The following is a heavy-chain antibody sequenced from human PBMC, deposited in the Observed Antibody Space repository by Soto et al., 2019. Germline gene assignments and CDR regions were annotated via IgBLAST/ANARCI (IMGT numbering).Heavy chain of an antibody. V-gene: IGHV4-30-2*01. D-gene: IGHD4-4*01. Sequence: QLQLQESGSGLVKPSQTLSLTCAVSGGSISSGGYSWSWIRQPPGKGPEWIGYIYHSGSTYYNPSLSSRVTMSVDRSKYQFSLKLSSVTAADTAVYYCASERHSNLHPPWVDPWGQGTLVSVSS. CDR1: GGSISSGGYS. CDR2: IYHSGST. J-gene: IGHJ5*02. CDR3: ASERHSNLHPPWVDP.